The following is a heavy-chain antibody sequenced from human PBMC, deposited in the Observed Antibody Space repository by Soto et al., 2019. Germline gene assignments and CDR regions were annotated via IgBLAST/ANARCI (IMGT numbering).Heavy chain of an antibody. V-gene: IGHV4-61*01. CDR1: GGSVSSGSYY. J-gene: IGHJ5*02. CDR2: IYYSGST. D-gene: IGHD1-26*01. CDR3: ARDIVGATTYSLGGNWFDP. Sequence: QVQLQESGPGLVKPSETLSLTCTVSGGSVSSGSYYWSWIRQPPGKGLEWIGYIYYSGSTNYNPSLKSRVTISVDTSKNQFSLKLSSVTAADTAVYYCARDIVGATTYSLGGNWFDPWGQGTLVTVSS.